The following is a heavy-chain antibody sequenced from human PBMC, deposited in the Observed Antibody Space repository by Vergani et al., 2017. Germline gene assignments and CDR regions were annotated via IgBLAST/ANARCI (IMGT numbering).Heavy chain of an antibody. Sequence: QVQLVESGGGVVQPGRSLRLSCAASGFTFSSYAMHWVRQAPGKGLEWVAVISYDGSNKYYADSVKGRFTISRDNSKNTLYLQMNSLRAEDTAVYYCARVVPAAMYYYYYGMDVWGQGTTVTVSS. CDR3: ARVVPAAMYYYYYGMDV. J-gene: IGHJ6*02. CDR1: GFTFSSYA. CDR2: ISYDGSNK. V-gene: IGHV3-30-3*01. D-gene: IGHD2-2*01.